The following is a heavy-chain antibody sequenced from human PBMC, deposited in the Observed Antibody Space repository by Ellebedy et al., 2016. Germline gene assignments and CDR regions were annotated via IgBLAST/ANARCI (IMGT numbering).Heavy chain of an antibody. CDR2: IYRGAGT. J-gene: IGHJ4*01. CDR3: ARGSPSTVPVHFDY. D-gene: IGHD4-17*01. Sequence: GGSLRLSCAASGFTVSTNYMSWVRQAPGKGLEWVSVIYRGAGTYYAGSVKGRFTISRDNSKNTLYLQMNSLRAEDTAVYYCARGSPSTVPVHFDYWGHGTLVTVSS. V-gene: IGHV3-53*01. CDR1: GFTVSTNY.